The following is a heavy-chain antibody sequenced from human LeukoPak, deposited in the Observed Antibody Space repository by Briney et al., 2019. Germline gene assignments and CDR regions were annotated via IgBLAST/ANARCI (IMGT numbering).Heavy chain of an antibody. D-gene: IGHD6-19*01. Sequence: GSSVKVSCKASGGTFSSHAISWVRQAPGQGLEWMGRIIPILGIANYAQKFQGRVTITADKSTSTAYMELSSLRSEDTAVYYCASGVAVAGHGTRTDYWGQGTLVTVSS. J-gene: IGHJ4*02. CDR1: GGTFSSHA. V-gene: IGHV1-69*04. CDR3: ASGVAVAGHGTRTDY. CDR2: IIPILGIA.